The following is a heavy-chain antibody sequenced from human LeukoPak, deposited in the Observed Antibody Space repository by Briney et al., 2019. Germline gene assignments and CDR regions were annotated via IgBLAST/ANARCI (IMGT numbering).Heavy chain of an antibody. J-gene: IGHJ4*02. D-gene: IGHD2-15*01. CDR3: ARRTGDSRYCSGYSRFPPDY. Sequence: GGSLRLSCAASGFTFSGYGMNWVRQAPGKGLEWLACISKGGNEFYADSVKGRFTISRDTSKNTLYLQMNGLRAEDTAVYYCARRTGDSRYCSGYSRFPPDYWGQGTLVTVSS. CDR2: ISKGGNE. CDR1: GFTFSGYG. V-gene: IGHV3-30*01.